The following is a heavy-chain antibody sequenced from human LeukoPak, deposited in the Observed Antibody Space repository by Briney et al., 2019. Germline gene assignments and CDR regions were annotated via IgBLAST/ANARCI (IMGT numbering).Heavy chain of an antibody. CDR2: ICAYNGNT. D-gene: IGHD6-25*01. J-gene: IGHJ4*02. V-gene: IGHV1-18*01. CDR3: ATAAGYYFDY. Sequence: ASVKVSCKASGYTFTSYGISWVRQAPGQGLEWMGWICAYNGNTNCAQKLQGRVTMTTDTSTSTAYMELRSLRSDDTAVYYCATAAGYYFDYWGQGTLVTVSS. CDR1: GYTFTSYG.